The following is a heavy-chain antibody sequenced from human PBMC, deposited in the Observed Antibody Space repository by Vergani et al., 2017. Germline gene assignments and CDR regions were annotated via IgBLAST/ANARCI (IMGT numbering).Heavy chain of an antibody. J-gene: IGHJ4*02. CDR2: IYPGDSDT. D-gene: IGHD3-16*01. CDR3: AMHGGPWYQPFDY. Sequence: EVQLVLSGAEVKKPGESLTIFCKVSGYSFTSYRIGWVRQMPGKGLEWMGIIYPGDSDTRYSPSFQGQVTIPADKSISTSYLQWSSLKASDTAMYYCAMHGGPWYQPFDYWGQGTLVTVSS. V-gene: IGHV5-51*01. CDR1: GYSFTSYR.